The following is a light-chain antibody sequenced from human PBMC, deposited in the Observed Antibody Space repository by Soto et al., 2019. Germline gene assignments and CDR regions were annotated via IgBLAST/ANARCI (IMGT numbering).Light chain of an antibody. CDR1: SSDIGGYEY. V-gene: IGLV2-11*01. J-gene: IGLJ1*01. CDR3: CSYAGTYTFV. Sequence: QSVLTQPRSVSGSPGQSVTISCTGTSSDIGGYEYVSWYQQLPGKAPKLMIYDVTKRPSGVPDRFSGSKSGNTASLTISGLQAEDEADYYCCSYAGTYTFVFAPGTKLTVL. CDR2: DVT.